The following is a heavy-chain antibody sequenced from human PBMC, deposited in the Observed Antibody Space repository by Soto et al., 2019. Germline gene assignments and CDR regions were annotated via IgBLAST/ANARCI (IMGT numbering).Heavy chain of an antibody. D-gene: IGHD6-6*01. CDR2: ITASGDNT. Sequence: PGGPLRLPCAASRFTFSNYAMTWFGQAPGKEIEWVSTITASGDNTYYADSVKGRFTISRDTSKDTLYLQMNSLRAADTAVYYCAKGTVASSISSLCIDYWGQGALVTVSS. J-gene: IGHJ4*02. CDR1: RFTFSNYA. V-gene: IGHV3-23*01. CDR3: AKGTVASSISSLCIDY.